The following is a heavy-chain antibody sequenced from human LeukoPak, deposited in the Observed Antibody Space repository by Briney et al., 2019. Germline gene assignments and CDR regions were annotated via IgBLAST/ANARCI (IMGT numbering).Heavy chain of an antibody. CDR2: IYHSGST. CDR3: ASRYCSGGSCQHDY. V-gene: IGHV4-30-2*01. J-gene: IGHJ4*02. CDR1: GGSISSGGYS. Sequence: SETLSLTCAVSGGSISSGGYSWSWIRQPPGKGLEWIGYIYHSGSTYYNPSRKSRFTITVNRYKNEFSLKLSAVTAAETAVYYCASRYCSGGSCQHDYWGQGTLVTVSS. D-gene: IGHD2-15*01.